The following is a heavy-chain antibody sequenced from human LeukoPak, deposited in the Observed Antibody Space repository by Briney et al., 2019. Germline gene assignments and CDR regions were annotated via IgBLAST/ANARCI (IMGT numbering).Heavy chain of an antibody. D-gene: IGHD6-6*01. J-gene: IGHJ4*02. CDR2: INSNGDEI. V-gene: IGHV3-23*01. CDR1: GFTFSTYA. CDR3: ANWIGSSSRDY. Sequence: PGGSLRLSCAASGFTFSTYAMTWVRQAPGKGLEWVSGINSNGDEIYYADSVRGRFTISRDNSNNALYLQMDSLRAEDTAVYYCANWIGSSSRDYWGQATLVSVSS.